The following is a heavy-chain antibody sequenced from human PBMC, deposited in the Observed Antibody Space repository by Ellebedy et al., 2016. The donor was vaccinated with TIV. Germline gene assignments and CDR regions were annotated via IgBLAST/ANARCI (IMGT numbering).Heavy chain of an antibody. Sequence: ESLKISCAVSGGSFGGYYWSWVRQAPGKGLQWIGEIHRSGNTNYNPSLASRVAIPVDTSKSQFSLHLRSVTAADTALYSCARAWAYGDTTRGTVIDVWGRGSMVIVSS. CDR3: ARAWAYGDTTRGTVIDV. CDR2: IHRSGNT. CDR1: GGSFGGYY. J-gene: IGHJ3*01. D-gene: IGHD2-21*01. V-gene: IGHV4-34*01.